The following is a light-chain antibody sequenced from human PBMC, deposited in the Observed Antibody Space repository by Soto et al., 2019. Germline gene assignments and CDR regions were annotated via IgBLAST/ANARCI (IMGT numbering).Light chain of an antibody. CDR1: QSLLHITGETF. CDR3: MQSTQLPPT. V-gene: IGKV2D-29*02. Sequence: DVGMTPTPLSLSVAPGQPASISCKSSQSLLHITGETFLFWYLQKPGQSPQLLIYEVSTRVSGVPDRFSGSGSGTDFTLEISRVETDDVGIYYCMQSTQLPPTFGQGTRLEI. CDR2: EVS. J-gene: IGKJ5*01.